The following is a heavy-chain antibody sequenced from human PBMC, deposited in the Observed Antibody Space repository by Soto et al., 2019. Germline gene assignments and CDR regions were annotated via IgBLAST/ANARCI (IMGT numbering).Heavy chain of an antibody. Sequence: PSETLSLTCSVSGGSISGSYWSWIRQSPGKGLEWLGYVYYTGSTNYSPSLRSRVSISVDTSKNEFSLRLSSVTAADMAVYFCARSVAVPGAHIDYWGQGTQVTVSS. D-gene: IGHD2-8*02. CDR3: ARSVAVPGAHIDY. V-gene: IGHV4-59*01. CDR1: GGSISGSY. J-gene: IGHJ4*02. CDR2: VYYTGST.